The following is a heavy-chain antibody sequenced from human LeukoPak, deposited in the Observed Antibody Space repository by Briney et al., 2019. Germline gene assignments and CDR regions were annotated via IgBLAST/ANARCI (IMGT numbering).Heavy chain of an antibody. CDR2: INGGSGYT. CDR3: ANPRYDSSGYYYAD. D-gene: IGHD3-22*01. CDR1: GYTFTDYT. J-gene: IGHJ4*02. V-gene: IGHV1-3*01. Sequence: GASVKVSCKASGYTFTDYTMHWLRQAPGQRLDWMGWINGGSGYTKYSPEFQGRVTITRDTSASTAYMELSSLRSEDTAVYYCANPRYDSSGYYYADWGQGTLVTVSS.